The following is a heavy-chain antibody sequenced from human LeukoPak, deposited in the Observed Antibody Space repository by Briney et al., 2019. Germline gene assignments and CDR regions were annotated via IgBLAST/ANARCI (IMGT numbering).Heavy chain of an antibody. J-gene: IGHJ6*03. CDR3: ARGVPGTYYYYYMDD. CDR1: GYSFSGHY. CDR2: INPNSGGT. Sequence: GASVKVSCKASGYSFSGHYMHWVRQAPGQGPEWMGWINPNSGGTNYAQKFQGRVTMTRDTSITTAYMELTRLRSDDTAVYYCARGVPGTYYYYYMDDWGKGTTVTVSS. V-gene: IGHV1-2*02. D-gene: IGHD2-2*01.